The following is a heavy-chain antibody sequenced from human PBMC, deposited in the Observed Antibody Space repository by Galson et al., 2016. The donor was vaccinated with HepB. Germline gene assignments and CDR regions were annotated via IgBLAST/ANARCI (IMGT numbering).Heavy chain of an antibody. J-gene: IGHJ2*01. V-gene: IGHV5-51*01. Sequence: QSGAEVKKPGESLKISCKDSGYSSSTYWIGWVRQMPGKGLEWMGVIYPGDSDTRYSPSFQGQVTISADKSIRTAYLQWSSLKASDTAMYYCATVWRGSADGYNYWYFDLWGRGTLVTVSS. CDR1: GYSSSTYW. CDR2: IYPGDSDT. D-gene: IGHD5-24*01. CDR3: ATVWRGSADGYNYWYFDL.